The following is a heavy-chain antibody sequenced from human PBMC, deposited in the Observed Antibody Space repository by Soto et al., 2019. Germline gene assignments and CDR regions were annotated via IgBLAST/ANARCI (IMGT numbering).Heavy chain of an antibody. CDR1: GFTFSSYT. CDR3: ARDISEGFF. CDR2: ITSSSNNI. D-gene: IGHD3-10*01. V-gene: IGHV3-21*01. J-gene: IGHJ4*02. Sequence: GGSLRLSCAASGFTFSSYTMNRVRQAPGKGLEWVSSITSSSNNIYYADSLKGRFTISRDNAKNSLYLQMNSLRAEDTAVYYCARDISEGFFWGQGTLVTVSS.